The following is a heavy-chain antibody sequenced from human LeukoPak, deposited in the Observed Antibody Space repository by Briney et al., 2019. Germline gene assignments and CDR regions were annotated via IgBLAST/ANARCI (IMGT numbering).Heavy chain of an antibody. Sequence: ASVKVSCKASGYTFTSYGISWVRQAPGQGLEWMGWISAYNGNTNYAQKLQGRVTMTTDTSTSTAYMELRSLRSDDTAVYYCARDHYDILTGGSYYFDYWGQGTLVTVSS. CDR1: GYTFTSYG. J-gene: IGHJ4*02. V-gene: IGHV1-18*01. CDR2: ISAYNGNT. CDR3: ARDHYDILTGGSYYFDY. D-gene: IGHD3-9*01.